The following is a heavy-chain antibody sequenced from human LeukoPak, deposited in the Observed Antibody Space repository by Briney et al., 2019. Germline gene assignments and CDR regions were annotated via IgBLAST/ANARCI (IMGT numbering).Heavy chain of an antibody. J-gene: IGHJ6*02. V-gene: IGHV1-69*01. CDR2: SIPIFGTA. Sequence: SVKVSCKASGGTFSSYAISWVRQAPGQGLEWMGGSIPIFGTANYAQKFQGRVTITADESTSTAYMELSSLRSEDTAVYYCARAYYSIAAAGKIYYYGMDVWGQGTTVTVSS. D-gene: IGHD6-13*01. CDR1: GGTFSSYA. CDR3: ARAYYSIAAAGKIYYYGMDV.